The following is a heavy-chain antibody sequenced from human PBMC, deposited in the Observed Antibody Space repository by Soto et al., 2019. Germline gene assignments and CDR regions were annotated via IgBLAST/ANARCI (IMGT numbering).Heavy chain of an antibody. CDR3: ARALIQLWPHYYYGMDV. CDR1: GASINSGGYY. J-gene: IGHJ6*02. D-gene: IGHD5-18*01. Sequence: SETLSLTCTVSGASINSGGYYWSWIRQLPGKGLEWIGCIYFSGTTYYNPSLKSRVTISVDTSKNQFSLKVSSVTAADTAVYYCARALIQLWPHYYYGMDVWGQGTTVTVSS. CDR2: IYFSGTT. V-gene: IGHV4-30-4*08.